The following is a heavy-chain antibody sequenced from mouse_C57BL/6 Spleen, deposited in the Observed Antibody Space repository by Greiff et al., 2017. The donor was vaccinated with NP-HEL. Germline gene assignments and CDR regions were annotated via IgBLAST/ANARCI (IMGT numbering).Heavy chain of an antibody. V-gene: IGHV1-18*01. CDR2: INPNNGGT. CDR3: ARREEIYYYGSSYLYYAMDY. J-gene: IGHJ4*01. CDR1: GYTFTDYN. Sequence: EVQLQQSGPELVKPGASVKIPCKASGYTFTDYNMDWVKQSHGKSLEWIGDINPNNGGTIYNQKFKGKATLTVDKSSSTAYMELRSLTSEDTAVYYCARREEIYYYGSSYLYYAMDYWGQGTSVTVSS. D-gene: IGHD1-1*01.